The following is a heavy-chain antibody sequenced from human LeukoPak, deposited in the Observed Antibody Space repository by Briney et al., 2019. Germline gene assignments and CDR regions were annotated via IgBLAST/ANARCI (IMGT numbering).Heavy chain of an antibody. CDR2: IYHSGST. Sequence: PSETLSLTCTVSGGSISSGGYYWSWIRQPPGKGLEWIGYIYHSGSTYHNPSLKSRVTISVDRSKNQFSLKLSSVTAADTAVYYCARENAVAGCVDYWGQGTLVTVSS. CDR3: ARENAVAGCVDY. V-gene: IGHV4-30-2*01. CDR1: GGSISSGGYY. J-gene: IGHJ4*02. D-gene: IGHD6-19*01.